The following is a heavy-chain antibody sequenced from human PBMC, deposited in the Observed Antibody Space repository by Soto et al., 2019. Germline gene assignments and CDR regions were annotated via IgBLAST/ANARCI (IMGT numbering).Heavy chain of an antibody. CDR1: GGSITSDS. D-gene: IGHD5-12*01. CDR3: VRDRGYGTLDS. CDR2: IYHSGRA. Sequence: QLQLQESGSGLVKPSQTLSLTCAVSGGSITSDSWSWIRQPPGKGLEWIGYIYHSGRAFYNSSLKSRVTMSVDMSKNQISLNLRSVTAADTAVYYCVRDRGYGTLDSWGQATLVTVSS. J-gene: IGHJ4*02. V-gene: IGHV4-30-2*01.